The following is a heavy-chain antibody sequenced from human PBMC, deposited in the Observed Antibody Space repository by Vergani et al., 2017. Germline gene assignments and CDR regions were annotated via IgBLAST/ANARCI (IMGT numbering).Heavy chain of an antibody. D-gene: IGHD6-19*01. CDR2: TYTSGST. V-gene: IGHV4-61*02. CDR3: ARAPVAGPPRPYLDD. CDR1: GGSISSGSYY. J-gene: IGHJ4*02. Sequence: QVQLQESGPGLVKPSQTLSLTCTVSGGSISSGSYYWSWIRQPAGKGLEWIGRTYTSGSTNYTPSLKSRVTLSVDTSKNQFSLKLSSVTAADTAVYYCARAPVAGPPRPYLDDWGQGTLVTVSS.